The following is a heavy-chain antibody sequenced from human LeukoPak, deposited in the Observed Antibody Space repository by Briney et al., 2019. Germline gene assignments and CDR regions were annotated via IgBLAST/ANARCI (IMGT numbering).Heavy chain of an antibody. Sequence: GGSLRLSCAASGFTFSSYAMSWVRQAPGKGLEWVSAISGSGGSTYYADSVKGRFTISRDNSKNTLYLQMNSLRAEDTAVYYCAKDFIAGNFDWSFDAFDIWGQGTMVTVSS. CDR1: GFTFSSYA. CDR3: AKDFIAGNFDWSFDAFDI. CDR2: ISGSGGST. J-gene: IGHJ3*02. D-gene: IGHD3-9*01. V-gene: IGHV3-23*01.